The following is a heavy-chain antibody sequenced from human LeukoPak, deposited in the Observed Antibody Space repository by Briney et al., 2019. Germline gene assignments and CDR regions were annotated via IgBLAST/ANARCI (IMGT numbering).Heavy chain of an antibody. CDR1: GGSISSYY. D-gene: IGHD5-18*01. V-gene: IGHV4-59*01. Sequence: PSETLSLTCSVSGGSISSYYWSWIRQPPGKGLEWIGYIFYSGRTSYNPSLKSRVTLSVDTSKNQFSLRLSSVTAADTAVYYCARARSSYGYGDAFDIWGQGTMVTVSS. CDR3: ARARSSYGYGDAFDI. CDR2: IFYSGRT. J-gene: IGHJ3*02.